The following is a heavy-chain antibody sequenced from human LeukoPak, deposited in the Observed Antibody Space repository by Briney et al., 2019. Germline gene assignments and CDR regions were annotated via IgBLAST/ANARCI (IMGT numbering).Heavy chain of an antibody. CDR3: ARDHVGYYYGSGSYYADY. J-gene: IGHJ4*02. Sequence: ASVKVSCKASGYTFTSYGISWVRQAPGQGLEWMGWISAYNGNTNYAQKLQGRVTMTTDTSTSTAYMELRSLRAEDTAVYYCARDHVGYYYGSGSYYADYWGQGTLVTVSS. D-gene: IGHD3-10*01. CDR1: GYTFTSYG. V-gene: IGHV1-18*01. CDR2: ISAYNGNT.